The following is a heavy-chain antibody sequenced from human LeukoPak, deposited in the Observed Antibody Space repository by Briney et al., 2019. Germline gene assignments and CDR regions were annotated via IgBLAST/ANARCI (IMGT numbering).Heavy chain of an antibody. J-gene: IGHJ4*02. CDR2: IYHSGST. Sequence: PSETLSLTCAVSGGSISSNNWWSWARQPPGKGLEWIGEIYHSGSTNYNPSLKSRVTISIDKSKDQFSLKLSSVTAADTAVYYCARLIVGTSTRFDYWGQGTLVTVSS. CDR3: ARLIVGTSTRFDY. V-gene: IGHV4-4*02. D-gene: IGHD1-26*01. CDR1: GGSISSNNW.